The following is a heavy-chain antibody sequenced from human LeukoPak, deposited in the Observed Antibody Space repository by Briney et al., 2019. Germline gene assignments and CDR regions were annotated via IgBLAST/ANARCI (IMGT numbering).Heavy chain of an antibody. Sequence: GGSLRLSCAASGFIFSSYSMNWVRQAPGRGLEWVSSISSSSSYIYYADSVKGRFTISRDNAKNSLYLQMNSLRAEDTAVYYCARGGGGSYYYYYYMDVWGKGTTVTVSS. J-gene: IGHJ6*03. CDR3: ARGGGGSYYYYYYMDV. V-gene: IGHV3-21*01. CDR2: ISSSSSYI. CDR1: GFIFSSYS. D-gene: IGHD2-15*01.